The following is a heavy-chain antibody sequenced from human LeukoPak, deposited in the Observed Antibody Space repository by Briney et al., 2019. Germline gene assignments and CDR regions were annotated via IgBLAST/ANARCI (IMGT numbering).Heavy chain of an antibody. CDR1: GGSISSSSYY. CDR3: ARESSYSSEYFDY. Sequence: SETLSLTCTVSGGSISSSSYYWGWIRQPPGKGLEWIGTIYFSGSTYYNPSLKSRVTISVDTSKNQFSLKLSSVTAADTAVYYCARESSYSSEYFDYSGQGTLVTVSS. D-gene: IGHD6-19*01. J-gene: IGHJ4*02. CDR2: IYFSGST. V-gene: IGHV4-39*02.